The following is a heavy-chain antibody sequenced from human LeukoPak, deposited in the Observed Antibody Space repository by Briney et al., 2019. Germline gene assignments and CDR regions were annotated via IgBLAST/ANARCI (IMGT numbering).Heavy chain of an antibody. J-gene: IGHJ4*02. D-gene: IGHD2-8*01. Sequence: ASAKVSCKASGYTFTGYYMHWVRQAPGQGLEWMGWINPNSGGTNYAQKFQGWVTMTRDTSISTAYMELSRLRSDDTAVYYCAREYCTNGVCYTRLDYWGQGTLVTVSS. CDR3: AREYCTNGVCYTRLDY. CDR2: INPNSGGT. V-gene: IGHV1-2*04. CDR1: GYTFTGYY.